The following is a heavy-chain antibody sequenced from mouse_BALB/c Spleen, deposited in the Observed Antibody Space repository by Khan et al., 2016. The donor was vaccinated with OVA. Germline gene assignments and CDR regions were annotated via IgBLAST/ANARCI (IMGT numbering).Heavy chain of an antibody. CDR2: ISYSGRT. V-gene: IGHV3-2*02. CDR1: GYSITSDYA. Sequence: VQLKESGPGLVKPSQSLSLTCTVTGYSITSDYAWNWIRQFPGNKLEWMGYISYSGRTSYNPSLKSRISITRDTSKNQFFLQLNSVTTEDTATCYCTRSVAITTVVATDFDYWGQVATLTVSA. J-gene: IGHJ2*01. CDR3: TRSVAITTVVATDFDY. D-gene: IGHD1-1*01.